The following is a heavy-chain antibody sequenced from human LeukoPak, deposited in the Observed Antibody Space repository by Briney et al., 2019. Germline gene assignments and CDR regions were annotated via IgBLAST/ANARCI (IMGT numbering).Heavy chain of an antibody. D-gene: IGHD3-3*01. V-gene: IGHV4-59*01. CDR2: IYYSGST. CDR3: ARVAGELQIFGVVIDLGYAFDI. CDR1: GGSISSYY. Sequence: PSETLSLTCTVSGGSISSYYWSWIRQPPGKGLEWIGYIYYSGSTNYNPSLKSRVTISVDTSKNQFSLKLSSVTAADTAVYYCARVAGELQIFGVVIDLGYAFDIWGQGTMVTVSS. J-gene: IGHJ3*02.